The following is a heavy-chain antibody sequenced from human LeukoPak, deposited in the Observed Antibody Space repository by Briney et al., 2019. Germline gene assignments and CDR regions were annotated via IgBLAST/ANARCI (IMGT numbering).Heavy chain of an antibody. D-gene: IGHD2-15*01. Sequence: GGSLRLSCAASGFTFSSYAMHWVRQAPGKGLEWVAVISYDGSNKYYADSVKGRFTISRDNSKNTLYLQMNSLRAEDTAVYYCARDRGYCSGGSCYSLDYYYYGMDVWGQGATVTVSS. CDR1: GFTFSSYA. V-gene: IGHV3-30-3*01. J-gene: IGHJ6*02. CDR3: ARDRGYCSGGSCYSLDYYYYGMDV. CDR2: ISYDGSNK.